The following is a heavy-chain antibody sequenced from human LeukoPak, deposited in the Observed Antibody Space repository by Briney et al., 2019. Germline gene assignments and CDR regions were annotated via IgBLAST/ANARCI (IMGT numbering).Heavy chain of an antibody. CDR1: GGSVSSGSYY. CDR2: MFYSGST. V-gene: IGHV4-39*01. J-gene: IGHJ4*02. Sequence: KTSETLSLTCTVSGGSVSSGSYYWGWIRQPPGKGLEWIGSMFYSGSTYYNPSLMSRVTISVDTSKNQFSLKLSSVAAADTAVYYCATHGGDGSGSSNFAYWGQGTLVTVSS. D-gene: IGHD3-10*01. CDR3: ATHGGDGSGSSNFAY.